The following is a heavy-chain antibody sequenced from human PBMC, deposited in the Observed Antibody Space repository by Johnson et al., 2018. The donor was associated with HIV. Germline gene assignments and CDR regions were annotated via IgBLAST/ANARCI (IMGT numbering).Heavy chain of an antibody. CDR1: GFTFSSYA. V-gene: IGHV3-30-3*01. J-gene: IGHJ3*02. D-gene: IGHD3-22*01. CDR2: ISYDGSNK. Sequence: QVQLVESGGGLVPPGRSLRLSCAASGFTFSSYAMHSVRQTPAKALEWVASISYDGSNKYYAYSVQGRFTISRDNSQPTLYLQMNSLRAEDTAVYYCARDFKPTYYYDRVVVLGRSEAFDIWGQGTMVTVSS. CDR3: ARDFKPTYYYDRVVVLGRSEAFDI.